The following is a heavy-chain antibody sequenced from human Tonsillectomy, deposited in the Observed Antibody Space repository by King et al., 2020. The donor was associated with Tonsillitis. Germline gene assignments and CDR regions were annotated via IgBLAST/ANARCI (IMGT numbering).Heavy chain of an antibody. CDR1: GGSIISSYW. CDR3: AARGAWGDLTASFDY. D-gene: IGHD3-16*01. V-gene: IGHV4-4*02. CDR2: MYHSGST. J-gene: IGHJ4*02. Sequence: QLQESGPGVVKPSGTLSLTCTVSGGSIISSYWWSWVRRPPGQGLEWIGEMYHSGSTDYNPSLNSRVTISVDKSKNQFSLKLSSVTAADTAVYFCAARGAWGDLTASFDYWGQGTLVTVSS.